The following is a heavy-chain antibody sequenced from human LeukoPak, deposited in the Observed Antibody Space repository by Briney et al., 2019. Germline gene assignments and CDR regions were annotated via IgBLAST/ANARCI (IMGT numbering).Heavy chain of an antibody. CDR2: ISSSGSTI. CDR3: ASYRRGLPRERLYVY. Sequence: PGGSLRLSCAASGFTFSDYYMSWIRQAPGKGLEWVSYISSSGSTIYYADSVKGRFTISRDNAKNSLYLQMNSLRAEDTAVYYCASYRRGLPRERLYVYWGQGTLVTVSS. V-gene: IGHV3-11*04. CDR1: GFTFSDYY. D-gene: IGHD1-26*01. J-gene: IGHJ4*02.